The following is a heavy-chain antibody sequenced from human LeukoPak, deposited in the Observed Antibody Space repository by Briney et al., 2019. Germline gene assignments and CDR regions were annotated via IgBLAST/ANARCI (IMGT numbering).Heavy chain of an antibody. CDR2: INPNSGGT. J-gene: IGHJ3*02. V-gene: IGHV1-2*02. D-gene: IGHD4-17*01. CDR1: GYTFTGYY. Sequence: ASVKVSCKASGYTFTGYYMHWVRQAPGQGLEWMGWINPNSGGTNYAQKFQGRVTMTRDTSISTAYMELSRLRSDDTAVYYCARECYGDYDSVSAFDIWGQGTMVTVSS. CDR3: ARECYGDYDSVSAFDI.